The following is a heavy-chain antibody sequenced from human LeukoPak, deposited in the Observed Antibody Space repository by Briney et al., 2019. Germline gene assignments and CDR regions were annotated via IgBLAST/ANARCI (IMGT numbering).Heavy chain of an antibody. J-gene: IGHJ5*02. CDR3: ARDRAHDSSGYYYFINWFDP. V-gene: IGHV1-18*01. CDR1: GYTFTSYG. Sequence: ASVKVSCKASGYTFTSYGISWVRQAPGQGLEWMGWISAYNGNTNYAQKLQGRVTMTTDTSTSTAYMELRSLRSDDTAVYYCARDRAHDSSGYYYFINWFDPWGQGTLVTVSS. CDR2: ISAYNGNT. D-gene: IGHD3-22*01.